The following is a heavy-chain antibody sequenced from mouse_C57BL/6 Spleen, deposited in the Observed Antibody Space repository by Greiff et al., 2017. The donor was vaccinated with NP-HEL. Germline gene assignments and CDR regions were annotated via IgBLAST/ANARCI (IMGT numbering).Heavy chain of an antibody. V-gene: IGHV1-9*01. D-gene: IGHD1-1*01. CDR1: GYTFTGYW. J-gene: IGHJ4*01. CDR3: ASPLRYYAMDY. Sequence: VQLQQSGAELMKPGASVKLSCKATGYTFTGYWIEWVKQRPGHGLEWIGEILPGSGSTNHNEKFKGKATFTADTSSNTAYMQLSSLTTEDSAIYYCASPLRYYAMDYWGQGTSVTVSS. CDR2: ILPGSGST.